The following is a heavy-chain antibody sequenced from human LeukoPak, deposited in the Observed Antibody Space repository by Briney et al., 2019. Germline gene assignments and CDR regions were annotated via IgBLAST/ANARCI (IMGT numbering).Heavy chain of an antibody. Sequence: ASVKVSCKASGYTFTSYAMHWVRQAPGQRLEWMGWINAGNGNTKYSQKFQGRVTITRDTSASTAYMELSSLRSEDTAVYYCARSLRGWRHEYVQHWGQGTLVTVSS. CDR1: GYTFTSYA. CDR2: INAGNGNT. V-gene: IGHV1-3*01. J-gene: IGHJ1*01. CDR3: ARSLRGWRHEYVQH. D-gene: IGHD6-19*01.